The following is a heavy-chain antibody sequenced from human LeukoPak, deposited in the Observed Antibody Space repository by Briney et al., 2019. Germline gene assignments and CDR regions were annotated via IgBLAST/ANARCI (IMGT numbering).Heavy chain of an antibody. CDR2: ISSSSSYI. J-gene: IGHJ4*02. CDR3: ARVDDSGSRAFDY. V-gene: IGHV3-21*01. D-gene: IGHD1-26*01. CDR1: GFTFSSYS. Sequence: GGSLRLSCAASGFTFSSYSMNWVRQAPGKGLEWVSSISSSSSYIYYADSVKGRFTISRDNAKNSLYLQMNSLRAEDTAVYYCARVDDSGSRAFDYWGQGTLVTVSS.